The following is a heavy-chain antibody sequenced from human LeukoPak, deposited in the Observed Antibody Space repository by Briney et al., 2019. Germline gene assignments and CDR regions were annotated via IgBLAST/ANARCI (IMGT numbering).Heavy chain of an antibody. J-gene: IGHJ4*02. CDR3: ARMKVIKGASLDY. V-gene: IGHV3-30-3*01. CDR2: ISFDETKK. CDR1: GSSFSKYA. D-gene: IGHD2/OR15-2a*01. Sequence: GGPLRLSCAASGSSFSKYAMHWVRQAPGKGLEWVVVISFDETKKYYADSVKGRFTISRDNSNNTLFLQMNSLKTEDTAVYFCARMKVIKGASLDYWGQGSLVTVSS.